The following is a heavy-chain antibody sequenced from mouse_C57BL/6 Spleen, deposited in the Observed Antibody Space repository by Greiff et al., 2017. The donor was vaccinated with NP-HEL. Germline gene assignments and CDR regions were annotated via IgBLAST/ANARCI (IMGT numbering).Heavy chain of an antibody. CDR1: GFSFNTYA. CDR3: VRERIYYDYNAMDY. J-gene: IGHJ4*01. Sequence: EVQRVESGGGLVQPNGSLNLSCAASGFSFNTYAMNWVRQAPGKGLEWVARIRSKSNNYATYYADSVKDRFTISRDDSESMLYLQMNNLKTEGTAMYYCVRERIYYDYNAMDYWGQGTSVTVSS. CDR2: IRSKSNNYAT. V-gene: IGHV10-1*01. D-gene: IGHD2-1*01.